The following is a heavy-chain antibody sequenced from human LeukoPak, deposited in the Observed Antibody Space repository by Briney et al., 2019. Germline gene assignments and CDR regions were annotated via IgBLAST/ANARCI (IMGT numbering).Heavy chain of an antibody. D-gene: IGHD6-13*01. J-gene: IGHJ4*02. V-gene: IGHV4-38-2*02. CDR2: IYHSGST. CDR1: GYSISSGYY. Sequence: PSETLSLTCTVSGYSISSGYYWGWIRPPPGKGREGIGSIYHSGSTYYNPSLKSRVTISVDTSKNQFSLKLSSVTAADTAVYYCARVSWYLSEYYFDYWGQGTLVTVSS. CDR3: ARVSWYLSEYYFDY.